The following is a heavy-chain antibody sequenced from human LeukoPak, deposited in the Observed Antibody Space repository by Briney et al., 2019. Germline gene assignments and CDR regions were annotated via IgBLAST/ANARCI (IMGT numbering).Heavy chain of an antibody. CDR1: GGSISSYY. J-gene: IGHJ6*03. V-gene: IGHV4-59*01. CDR2: IYYSGST. Sequence: SETLSLTCTVSGGSISSYYWSWIRQTPGKGLEWIGYIYYSGSTNFTPSLKRRDTISADTSKNQFSLRMSSVTAADTAVYFCARGGPPGYYYDYYMDVWGKGTTVTISS. CDR3: ARGGPPGYYYDYYMDV.